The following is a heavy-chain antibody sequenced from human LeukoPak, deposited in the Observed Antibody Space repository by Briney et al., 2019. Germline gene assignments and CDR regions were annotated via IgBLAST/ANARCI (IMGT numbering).Heavy chain of an antibody. Sequence: SETLSLTCTVSGGSFSSSSYYWGWIRQPPGKGLEWIGSIYYSGSTYYNPSLKSRVTISVDTSKNQFSLKLSSVTAADTAVYFCASLYCSGGICYSGLGSADYWGRGTLVTVSS. CDR3: ASLYCSGGICYSGLGSADY. J-gene: IGHJ4*02. V-gene: IGHV4-39*01. D-gene: IGHD2-15*01. CDR1: GGSFSSSSYY. CDR2: IYYSGST.